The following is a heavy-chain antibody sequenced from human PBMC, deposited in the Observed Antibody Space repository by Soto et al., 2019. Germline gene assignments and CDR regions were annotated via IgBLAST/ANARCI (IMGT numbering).Heavy chain of an antibody. V-gene: IGHV4-30-4*01. CDR3: ARARGARYFDY. Sequence: SETLSLTCTVSGGSISSGDYYRSWIRQPPGKGLEWIGYIYYSGSTYYNPSLKSRVTISVDTSKNQFSLKLSSVTAADTAVYYCARARGARYFDYWGQGTLVTVSS. CDR1: GGSISSGDYY. D-gene: IGHD2-15*01. J-gene: IGHJ4*02. CDR2: IYYSGST.